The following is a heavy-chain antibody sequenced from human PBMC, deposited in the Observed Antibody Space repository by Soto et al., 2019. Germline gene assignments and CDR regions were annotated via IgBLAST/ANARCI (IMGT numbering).Heavy chain of an antibody. Sequence: GGSLRLSCAASGFTFSNYAMTWVRQAPGKGLEWVSAISHTGAVTYYADSMKGRFTISRDNAKNSLYLQMNSLRAEDTAVYYCARMGSQRYYYYGMDVWGQGTTVTVSS. J-gene: IGHJ6*02. CDR3: ARMGSQRYYYYGMDV. CDR1: GFTFSNYA. CDR2: ISHTGAVT. V-gene: IGHV3-23*01. D-gene: IGHD6-25*01.